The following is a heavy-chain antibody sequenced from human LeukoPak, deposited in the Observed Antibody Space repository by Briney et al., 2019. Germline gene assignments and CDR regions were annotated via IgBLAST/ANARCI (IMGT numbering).Heavy chain of an antibody. D-gene: IGHD2-2*01. V-gene: IGHV3-7*01. Sequence: GGSLRLSCAASGFTFSSYWMSWVRQAPGKGLEWVANIKQDGSEKYYVDSVKGRFTISRDNAKNSLYLQMNSLRAEDTAVYYCARQGTRSYYYYMDVWGKGTTVTVS. CDR1: GFTFSSYW. CDR2: IKQDGSEK. J-gene: IGHJ6*03. CDR3: ARQGTRSYYYYMDV.